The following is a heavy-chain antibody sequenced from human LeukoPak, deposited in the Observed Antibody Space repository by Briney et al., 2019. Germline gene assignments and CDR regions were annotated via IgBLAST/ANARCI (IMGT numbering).Heavy chain of an antibody. D-gene: IGHD1-26*01. CDR1: RGSISTYY. CDR2: IYSSGST. J-gene: IGHJ4*02. V-gene: IGHV4-4*07. Sequence: SETLSLTCSVSRGSISTYYWSWVRQPAGEGLEWIGRIYSSGSTKYNPSLKSRVTMSVDTSNNQFSLKLSSETAADTAVYYCARESYSPRGVFDYWGQGTLVTVSS. CDR3: ARESYSPRGVFDY.